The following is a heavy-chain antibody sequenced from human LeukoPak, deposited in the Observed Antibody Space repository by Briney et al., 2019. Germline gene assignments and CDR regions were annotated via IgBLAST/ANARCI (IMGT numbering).Heavy chain of an antibody. CDR2: ISGSGGST. V-gene: IGHV3-23*01. CDR1: GFTFSSYA. Sequence: GSLRLSCAASGFTFSSYAMSGGREAPGKGLEWVATISGSGGSTYYADSVKGRFTISRDDSKNTLYLQMNSLRAEDTDVYYCAKEDRQLWFGYFDYWGQGTLVTVSS. D-gene: IGHD5-18*01. CDR3: AKEDRQLWFGYFDY. J-gene: IGHJ4*02.